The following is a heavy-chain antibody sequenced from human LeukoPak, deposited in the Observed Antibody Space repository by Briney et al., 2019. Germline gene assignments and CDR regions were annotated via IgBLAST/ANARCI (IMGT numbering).Heavy chain of an antibody. Sequence: ESSETLSLTCTVSGGSISSSSYYWGWIRQPPGKGLEWIGSIYYSGSTNYNPSHKSRVTISVDTSKNQFSLKLSSVTAADTAVYYCARALGYCSSTSCYNYYYMDVWGKGTTVTVSS. CDR3: ARALGYCSSTSCYNYYYMDV. CDR2: IYYSGST. V-gene: IGHV4-39*07. D-gene: IGHD2-2*02. CDR1: GGSISSSSYY. J-gene: IGHJ6*03.